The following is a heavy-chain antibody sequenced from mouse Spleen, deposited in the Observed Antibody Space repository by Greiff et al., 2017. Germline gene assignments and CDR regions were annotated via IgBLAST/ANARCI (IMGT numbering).Heavy chain of an antibody. J-gene: IGHJ3*01. CDR1: GYSITSGYD. CDR2: ISYSGST. Sequence: EVQLQQSGPGMVKPSQSLSLTCTVTGYSITSGYDWHWIRHFPGNKLEWMGYISYSGSTNYNPSLKSRISITHDTSKNHFFLKLNSVTTEDTATYYCARGHYDGAWFAYWGQGTLVTVSA. V-gene: IGHV3-1*01. D-gene: IGHD1-2*01. CDR3: ARGHYDGAWFAY.